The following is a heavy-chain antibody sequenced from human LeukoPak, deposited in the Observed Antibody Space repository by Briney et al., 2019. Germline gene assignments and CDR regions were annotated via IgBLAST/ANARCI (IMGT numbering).Heavy chain of an antibody. J-gene: IGHJ4*02. Sequence: SETLSLTCTVSGGSVSSSSYYWGWIRQPPGKGLEWIGSIYYSGSTYYNPSLKSRVTISVDTSKNQFSLKLSSVTAADTAVYYCARQTTSYDILTGYAPTLYFDYWGQGTLVTVSS. CDR2: IYYSGST. CDR1: GGSVSSSSYY. V-gene: IGHV4-39*01. CDR3: ARQTTSYDILTGYAPTLYFDY. D-gene: IGHD3-9*01.